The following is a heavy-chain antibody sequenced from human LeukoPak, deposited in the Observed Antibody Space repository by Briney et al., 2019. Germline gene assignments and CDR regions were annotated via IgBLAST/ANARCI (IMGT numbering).Heavy chain of an antibody. D-gene: IGHD4-17*01. J-gene: IGHJ4*02. CDR2: INPNGGST. V-gene: IGHV1-46*01. CDR1: GYTFTWSF. CDR3: ARERGLYTVTPDY. Sequence: ASVNASCKASGYTFTWSFIHWVRQAPGQGLEWMGIINPNGGSTRYAQKFQGRVTMTRDTSTSTIYMELSSLRSEDTAVYYCARERGLYTVTPDYWGQGTLVTVSS.